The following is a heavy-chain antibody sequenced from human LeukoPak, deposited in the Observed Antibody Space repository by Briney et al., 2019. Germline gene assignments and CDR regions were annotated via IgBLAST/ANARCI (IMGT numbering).Heavy chain of an antibody. V-gene: IGHV4-30-2*01. CDR3: VGQKITIFGVVPPRY. CDR1: GGSISSGGYY. J-gene: IGHJ4*02. D-gene: IGHD3-3*01. Sequence: SETLSLTCTVSGGSISSGGYYWSWIRQPPGKGLEWIGYIYHSGSTYYNPSLKSRVTISVDRSKNQFSLKLSSVTAADTAVYYCVGQKITIFGVVPPRYWGQGTLVTVSS. CDR2: IYHSGST.